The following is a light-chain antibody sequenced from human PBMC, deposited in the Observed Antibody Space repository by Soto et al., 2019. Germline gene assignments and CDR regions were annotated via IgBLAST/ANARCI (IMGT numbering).Light chain of an antibody. J-gene: IGKJ2*01. CDR1: QSVSSY. Sequence: EIVLTQSPATLSLSPGERATLSCRASQSVSSYLAWYQHKPGQAPRLLIYDASNRATGIPARFSGSGSGTDFILTISSLEPEDFAVYYCQQRSNWPHTFGPGTKVEIK. V-gene: IGKV3-11*01. CDR3: QQRSNWPHT. CDR2: DAS.